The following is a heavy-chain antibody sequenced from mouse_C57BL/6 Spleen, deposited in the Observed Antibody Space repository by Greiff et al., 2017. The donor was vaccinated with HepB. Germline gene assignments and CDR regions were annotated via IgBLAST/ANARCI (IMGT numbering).Heavy chain of an antibody. D-gene: IGHD2-1*01. CDR3: ARGNYGMVFAY. CDR1: GYAFSSYW. CDR2: IYPGDGDT. Sequence: QVQLKESGAELVKPGASVKISCKASGYAFSSYWMNWVKQRPGKGLEWIGQIYPGDGDTNYNGKFKGKATLTADKSSSTAYMQLSSLTSEDSAVYCCARGNYGMVFAYWGQGTLVTVSA. J-gene: IGHJ3*01. V-gene: IGHV1-80*01.